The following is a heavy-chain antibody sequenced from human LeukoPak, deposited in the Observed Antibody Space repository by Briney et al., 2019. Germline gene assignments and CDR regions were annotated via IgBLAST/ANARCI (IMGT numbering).Heavy chain of an antibody. CDR3: AKDVYGDYGGLDY. V-gene: IGHV3-33*06. Sequence: PGGSLRLSCAASGFTFSSYGMHWVRQAPGKGLEWVAVIWYDGSNKYYADSVKGRFAISRDNSKNTLYLQMNSLRAEDTAVYYCAKDVYGDYGGLDYWGQGTLVTVSS. J-gene: IGHJ4*02. D-gene: IGHD4-17*01. CDR1: GFTFSSYG. CDR2: IWYDGSNK.